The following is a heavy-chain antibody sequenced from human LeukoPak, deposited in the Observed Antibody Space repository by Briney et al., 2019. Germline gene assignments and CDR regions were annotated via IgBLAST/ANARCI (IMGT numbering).Heavy chain of an antibody. CDR3: ARGFRWFDP. J-gene: IGHJ5*02. Sequence: PSQTLSLTCAVSGGSISSGGYSWSWIRQPPGKGLEWIGYIYHSGSTYYNPSLKSRVTISVDTSKNQFSLKLSSVTAADTAVYYCARGFRWFDPWGQGTLVTVSS. V-gene: IGHV4-30-2*01. CDR1: GGSISSGGYS. CDR2: IYHSGST.